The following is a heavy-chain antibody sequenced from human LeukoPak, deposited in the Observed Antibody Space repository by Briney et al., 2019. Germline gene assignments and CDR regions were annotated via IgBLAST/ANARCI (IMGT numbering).Heavy chain of an antibody. J-gene: IGHJ4*02. D-gene: IGHD6-19*01. V-gene: IGHV3-23*05. CDR1: AFIFSDYA. CDR3: AKFEGATIPGWFNDY. CDR2: IDKTTYPT. Sequence: GGSLRLFCAASAFIFSDYAMGWVRQAPGKGLEWVSTIDKTTYPTFYADSVKGRFTISRDNSKNTLYLQMNSLRTEDTAVYFCAKFEGATIPGWFNDYWGQGILVTVSS.